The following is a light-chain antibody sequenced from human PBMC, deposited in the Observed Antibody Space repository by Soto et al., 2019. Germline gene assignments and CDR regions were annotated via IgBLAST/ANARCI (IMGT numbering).Light chain of an antibody. J-gene: IGKJ5*01. V-gene: IGKV1-39*01. CDR1: ESIARH. CDR3: QQTYSTLSIT. Sequence: DIRMTQSPSSLSASVGDRVTITCRASESIARHLNWYQQKPGKAPKLLIYAASSLQNGVPSRFRGGGSGTDFTLTINKLQPEDFAAYYCQQTYSTLSITFGQGTRLEIK. CDR2: AAS.